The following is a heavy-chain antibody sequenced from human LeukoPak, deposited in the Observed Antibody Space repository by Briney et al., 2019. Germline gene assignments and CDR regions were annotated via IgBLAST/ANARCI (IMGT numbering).Heavy chain of an antibody. Sequence: GGSLRLSCAASGFTVSRNYMSWVRQAPGKGLEWVSVIYSGGSTEYADPVKGRFTTSRDHSKNTLYLQMSSLRAEDTAVYYCASSGGPLLAFDIWGQGTKVTVST. J-gene: IGHJ3*02. CDR2: IYSGGST. CDR1: GFTVSRNY. D-gene: IGHD2-15*01. V-gene: IGHV3-66*01. CDR3: ASSGGPLLAFDI.